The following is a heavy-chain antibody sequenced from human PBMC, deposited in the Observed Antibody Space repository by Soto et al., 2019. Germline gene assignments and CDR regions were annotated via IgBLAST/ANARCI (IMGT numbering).Heavy chain of an antibody. J-gene: IGHJ4*02. CDR2: IKGDGSEK. CDR3: ATNSGAETFDS. D-gene: IGHD1-1*01. V-gene: IGHV3-7*01. Sequence: EVQLVESGGGLVQPGGSLRLSCAASGFTFTSRWMNWVRQGPGKGLEWVANIKGDGSEKTCGDSVKGRFTNSRDNAKNSLYLQINNLRAEGTAVYYCATNSGAETFDSWGQGTLVTVSS. CDR1: GFTFTSRW.